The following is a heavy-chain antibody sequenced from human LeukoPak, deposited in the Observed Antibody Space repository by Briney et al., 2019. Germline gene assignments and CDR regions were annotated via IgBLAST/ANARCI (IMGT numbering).Heavy chain of an antibody. CDR1: GFTFGKYW. CDR3: ARDRFYVGATRTFDY. CDR2: ISYDGSNK. Sequence: GGSLRLSCVASGFTFGKYWMSWVRQAPGKGLEGVAVISYDGSNKYYADSVKGRFTISRDNSKNTLYLQMNSLRAEDTAVYYCARDRFYVGATRTFDYWGQGTLVTVSS. J-gene: IGHJ4*02. D-gene: IGHD1-26*01. V-gene: IGHV3-30-3*01.